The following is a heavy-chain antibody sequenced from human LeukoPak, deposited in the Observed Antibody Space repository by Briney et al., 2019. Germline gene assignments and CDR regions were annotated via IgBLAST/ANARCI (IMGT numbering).Heavy chain of an antibody. V-gene: IGHV5-51*01. CDR1: VYRFSDYW. D-gene: IGHD3-22*01. Sequence: GESLKISCKGSVYRFSDYWIGWVRQMPGKGLEWMGIIYPDDSDTRYSPSFQGQVTFSADKSTSTAYLQWSSLKASDTAMYYCAKYYYDRSVGPFDYWGQGTLVTVSS. CDR2: IYPDDSDT. CDR3: AKYYYDRSVGPFDY. J-gene: IGHJ4*02.